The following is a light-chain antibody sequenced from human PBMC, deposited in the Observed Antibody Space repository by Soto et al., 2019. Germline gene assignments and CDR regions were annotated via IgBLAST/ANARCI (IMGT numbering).Light chain of an antibody. V-gene: IGKV1-5*03. CDR2: EAS. CDR3: QHYNSYSPA. Sequence: DIQTTQSPSTLSASVGDRVTITCRASQSINNWLAWYQQNPGKAPKLLLYEASGLESGVPSRFSGSGSGTEFTLTVSSLQPNDFATSYCQHYNSYSPAFAQGTKVEIK. CDR1: QSINNW. J-gene: IGKJ1*01.